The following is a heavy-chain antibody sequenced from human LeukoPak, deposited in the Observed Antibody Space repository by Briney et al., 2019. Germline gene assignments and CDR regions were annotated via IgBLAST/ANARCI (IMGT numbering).Heavy chain of an antibody. CDR2: IYYSGST. J-gene: IGHJ3*02. CDR3: ARHLPYSISGHDAFDI. V-gene: IGHV4-39*01. Sequence: SETLSLTCTVSGGSISSSSYYWGWNRQPPGKGLEWIGSIYYSGSTYYNPSLKSRVTISVDTSKNQFSLKLSSVTAADTAVYYCARHLPYSISGHDAFDIWGQGTMVTVSS. CDR1: GGSISSSSYY. D-gene: IGHD6-6*01.